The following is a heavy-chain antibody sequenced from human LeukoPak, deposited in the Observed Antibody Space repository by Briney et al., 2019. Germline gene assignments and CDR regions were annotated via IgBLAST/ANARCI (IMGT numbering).Heavy chain of an antibody. CDR2: IYYSGST. Sequence: SETLSLTCTVSGGSVSSGSYYWRWIRQPPGKGLEWIGYIYYSGSTNYNPSLKSRVTISVDTSKNQFSLKLSSVTAADTAVYYCARDPGIAAARVDYYYYYGMDVWGQGTTVTVSS. CDR3: ARDPGIAAARVDYYYYYGMDV. J-gene: IGHJ6*02. V-gene: IGHV4-61*01. CDR1: GGSVSSGSYY. D-gene: IGHD6-13*01.